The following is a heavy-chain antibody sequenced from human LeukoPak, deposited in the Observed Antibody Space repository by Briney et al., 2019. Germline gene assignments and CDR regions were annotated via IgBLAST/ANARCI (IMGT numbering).Heavy chain of an antibody. CDR1: GFTFNTFN. Sequence: AGSLRLSCAASGFTFNTFNMSWVRQAPGKGLEWVSSITSGGDYIYYADSVKGRYTTSRDNAKNSLSLHLNGLRVEDTAVYCCARGHYDVLAASYKWTPDYWGQGTLVTVSS. CDR3: ARGHYDVLAASYKWTPDY. J-gene: IGHJ4*02. D-gene: IGHD3-9*01. V-gene: IGHV3-21*01. CDR2: ITSGGDYI.